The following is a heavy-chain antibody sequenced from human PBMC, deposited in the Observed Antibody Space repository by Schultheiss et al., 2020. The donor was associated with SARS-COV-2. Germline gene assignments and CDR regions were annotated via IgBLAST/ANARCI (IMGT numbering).Heavy chain of an antibody. CDR3: ARRGTMGGLDV. CDR2: IIPIFDTT. Sequence: SVKVSCKTSGGTFSIFSISWVRQAPGQGLEWMGGIIPIFDTTNYAQKFQGRVTITADESTSTAYMEVSSLRSEDTAIYYCARRGTMGGLDVWGQGTTVTGSS. V-gene: IGHV1-69*13. CDR1: GGTFSIFS. J-gene: IGHJ6*02. D-gene: IGHD2-2*01.